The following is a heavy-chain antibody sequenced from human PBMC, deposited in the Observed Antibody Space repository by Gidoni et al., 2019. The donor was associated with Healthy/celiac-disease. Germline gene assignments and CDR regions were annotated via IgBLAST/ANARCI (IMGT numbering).Heavy chain of an antibody. CDR1: GFSLSTSGVG. J-gene: IGHJ4*02. CDR3: AHIQPYYYGSGSYYNPNLDFDY. D-gene: IGHD3-10*01. Sequence: QITLKESGPTLVKPTQTLTLTCTFSGFSLSTSGVGVGWIRQPPGKALEWLALIYWDDDKRYSPSLKSRLTITKDTSKNQVVLTMTNMDPVDTATYYCAHIQPYYYGSGSYYNPNLDFDYWGQGTLVTVSS. CDR2: IYWDDDK. V-gene: IGHV2-5*02.